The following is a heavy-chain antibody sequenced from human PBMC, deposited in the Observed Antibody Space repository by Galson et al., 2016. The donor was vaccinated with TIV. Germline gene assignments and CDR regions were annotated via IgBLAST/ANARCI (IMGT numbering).Heavy chain of an antibody. CDR3: ARSNSYNFYYMAV. J-gene: IGHJ6*03. D-gene: IGHD2/OR15-2a*01. CDR2: LIPMFGIT. CDR1: GGTFSSYA. V-gene: IGHV1-69*13. Sequence: SVKVSCKASGGTFSSYAISWVRQAPGQGLEWMGGLIPMFGITNYAQRFQGRVTITADGSTSTAYMELSSLRSEDTAVYYCARSNSYNFYYMAVWGQGTTVTVSS.